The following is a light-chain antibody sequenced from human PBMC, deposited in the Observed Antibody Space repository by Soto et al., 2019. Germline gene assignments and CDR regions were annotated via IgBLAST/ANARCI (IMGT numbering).Light chain of an antibody. V-gene: IGLV2-8*01. CDR3: SSYAGSNNWV. J-gene: IGLJ3*02. Sequence: QSAVTQPPSASGSPGQSVTISCTGTSSDVGGYNYVSWYQQHPGKAPKLMISEVSKRPSGVPDRFSGSKSGNTASLTVSGLQAEDEADYYCSSYAGSNNWVFGGGTKLTVL. CDR1: SSDVGGYNY. CDR2: EVS.